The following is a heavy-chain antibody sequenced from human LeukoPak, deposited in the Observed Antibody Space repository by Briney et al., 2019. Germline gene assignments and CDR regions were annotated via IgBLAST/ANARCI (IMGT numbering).Heavy chain of an antibody. D-gene: IGHD3-10*01. CDR2: INSDGSST. CDR3: ARVTTMAIDY. CDR1: GFTFSTYW. Sequence: GGSLRLSCAASGFTFSTYWMHWVRQGPGKELVWVSLINSDGSSTTYADSVKGRFTISRDNAKNTLYLQMNSLRAEDTAVYYCARVTTMAIDYWGQGTLVTVSS. J-gene: IGHJ4*02. V-gene: IGHV3-74*01.